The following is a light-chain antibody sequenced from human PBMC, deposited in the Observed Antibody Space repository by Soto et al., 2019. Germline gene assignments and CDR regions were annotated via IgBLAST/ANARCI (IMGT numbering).Light chain of an antibody. Sequence: QSALTQPASVSGSPGQSITISCTGTTSDVGSYNLVSWYQQHPGKAPKLIIYEVGERPSGVSTRFSGSKSGNMASLTISGLQAEDEAEYYCSSYTNINTRACVFGTGTKLTVL. CDR3: SSYTNINTRACV. V-gene: IGLV2-14*02. J-gene: IGLJ1*01. CDR2: EVG. CDR1: TSDVGSYNL.